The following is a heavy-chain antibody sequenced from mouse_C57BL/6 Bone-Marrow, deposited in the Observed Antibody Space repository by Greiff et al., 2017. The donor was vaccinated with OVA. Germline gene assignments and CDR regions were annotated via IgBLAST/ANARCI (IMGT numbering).Heavy chain of an antibody. V-gene: IGHV1-69*01. Sequence: QVQLQQPGAELVMPGASVKLSCKASGYTFTSYWMHWVKQRPGQGLEWIGEIDPSDSYTNYNQKFKGKSTLTVDKSSSTAYMQLSSLTSDDSAVEYWARDSSGHPWFAYWGQGTLVTVSA. D-gene: IGHD3-2*02. J-gene: IGHJ3*01. CDR3: ARDSSGHPWFAY. CDR2: IDPSDSYT. CDR1: GYTFTSYW.